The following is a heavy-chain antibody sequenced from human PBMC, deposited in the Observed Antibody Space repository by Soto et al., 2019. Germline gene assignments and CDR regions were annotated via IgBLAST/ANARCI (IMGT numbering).Heavy chain of an antibody. CDR2: INHSGST. CDR1: GGSFSGYY. D-gene: IGHD4-17*01. CDR3: ARVLSTVTTTLFWFDP. V-gene: IGHV4-34*01. Sequence: SETLSLTCAVYGGSFSGYYWSWIRQPPGKGLEWIGEINHSGSTNYNPSLKSRVTISLDTSKNQFSLKLSSVTAADTAVYYCARVLSTVTTTLFWFDPWGQGTLVTVSS. J-gene: IGHJ5*02.